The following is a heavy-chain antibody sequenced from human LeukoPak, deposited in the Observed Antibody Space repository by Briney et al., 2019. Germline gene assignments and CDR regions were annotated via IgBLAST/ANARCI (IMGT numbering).Heavy chain of an antibody. CDR1: GFTFSSYE. Sequence: PGGSLRLSCAASGFTFSSYEMNWVRQAPGKGLEWVSYISSSGSTIYYADSVKGRFTISRDNAKNSLYLQMNSLRAEDTAVYYCARETYGDYTGGTGYYYYGMDVWGQGTTVTVSS. J-gene: IGHJ6*02. D-gene: IGHD4-17*01. CDR2: ISSSGSTI. CDR3: ARETYGDYTGGTGYYYYGMDV. V-gene: IGHV3-48*03.